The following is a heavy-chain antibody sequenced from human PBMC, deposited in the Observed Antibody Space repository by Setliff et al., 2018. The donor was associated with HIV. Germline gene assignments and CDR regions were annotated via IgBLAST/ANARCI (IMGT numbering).Heavy chain of an antibody. CDR2: IYSGSFST. CDR1: GLTFSSYA. D-gene: IGHD6-13*01. CDR3: AKDEQQQLALDY. J-gene: IGHJ4*02. Sequence: GGSLRLSCAASGLTFSSYAMSWVRQAPGKGLEWVSVIYSGSFSTYYADSVKGRFTISRDNSKNTLYLQMNSLRAEDTAVYYCAKDEQQQLALDYWGQGSLFTVSS. V-gene: IGHV3-23*03.